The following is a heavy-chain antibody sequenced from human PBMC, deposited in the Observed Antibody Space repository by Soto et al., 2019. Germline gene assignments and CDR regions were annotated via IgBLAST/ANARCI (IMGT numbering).Heavy chain of an antibody. Sequence: QITLKESGPTLVKPTQTLTLTCTFSGFSLSTSGEGVGWIRQPPGKALEWLALIYWDDDKPYSPSLKSRLTVSNTAANNHVRLRVTDMDPVDTATYYCPHTRVYCGGGSWSSSWFDPWGQGTLVTVTS. CDR3: PHTRVYCGGGSWSSSWFDP. V-gene: IGHV2-5*02. J-gene: IGHJ5*02. CDR1: GFSLSTSGEG. D-gene: IGHD2-15*01. CDR2: IYWDDDK.